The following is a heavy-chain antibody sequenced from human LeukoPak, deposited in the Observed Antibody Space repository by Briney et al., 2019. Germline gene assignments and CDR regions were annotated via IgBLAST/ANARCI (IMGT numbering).Heavy chain of an antibody. CDR2: INHSGST. D-gene: IGHD3-10*01. CDR1: GGSLSGYY. J-gene: IGHJ4*02. CDR3: ARGRITMVRGVRTFDY. V-gene: IGHV4-34*01. Sequence: PSETLSLTCAVYGGSLSGYYWSWIRQPPGKGLEWIGEINHSGSTNYNPPLKSRVTISVDTSKNQFSLKLSSVTAADTAVYYCARGRITMVRGVRTFDYWGQGTLVTVSS.